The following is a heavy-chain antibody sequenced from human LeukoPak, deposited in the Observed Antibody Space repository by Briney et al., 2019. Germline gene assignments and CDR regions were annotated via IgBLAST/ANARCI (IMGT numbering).Heavy chain of an antibody. CDR1: GYTFTGYY. CDR3: SSGGYCSSTSCYGFAFDI. Sequence: ASVKVSCKASGYTFTGYYMHWVRQAPGQGLKWMGIINPSGGSTSYAQKFQGRVTMARDTSTSTVYMELSSLRSEDTAVYYCSSGGYCSSTSCYGFAFDIWGQGTMVTVSS. D-gene: IGHD2-2*01. J-gene: IGHJ3*02. CDR2: INPSGGST. V-gene: IGHV1-46*03.